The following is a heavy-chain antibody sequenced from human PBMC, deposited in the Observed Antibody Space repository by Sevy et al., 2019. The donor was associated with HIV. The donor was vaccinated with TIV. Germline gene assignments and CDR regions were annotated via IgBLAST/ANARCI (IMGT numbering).Heavy chain of an antibody. V-gene: IGHV4-30-4*01. CDR1: GGSISSGDYY. CDR3: ARVENFGMDV. CDR2: IYYSGST. J-gene: IGHJ6*02. Sequence: SETLSLTCTVSGGSISSGDYYWSWIRQPPGKGLEWIGYIYYSGSTYYHPSLKSRVTISVDTSKNQFSLKLSSVTAADTAVYYCARVENFGMDVWGQGTTVTVSS.